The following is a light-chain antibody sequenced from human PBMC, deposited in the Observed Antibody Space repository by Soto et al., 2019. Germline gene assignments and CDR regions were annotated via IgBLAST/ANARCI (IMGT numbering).Light chain of an antibody. Sequence: DIQMTQSPSSLSASVGDRVTITCRASQSISSYLNWYQQKPGKAPKLLIYAASSLQSGVPSRFSGSGSGTYFTLTISSLQPEDFAIYYCQQSYCTPPWTFGQGTKVEIK. CDR2: AAS. CDR1: QSISSY. J-gene: IGKJ1*01. CDR3: QQSYCTPPWT. V-gene: IGKV1-39*01.